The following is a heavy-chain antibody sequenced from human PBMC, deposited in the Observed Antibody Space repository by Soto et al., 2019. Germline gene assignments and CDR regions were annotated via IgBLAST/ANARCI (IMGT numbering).Heavy chain of an antibody. Sequence: QVQLVQSGAAVKKPGSSVKVSCKASGGTFSSSTISWVRQAPGQGLEWMGRITPILGTANYAQKFQGRVTITADKSTSIAYMEVRSLRSEDTAVYYCARDPYGVVAPAMVWGQGSLVTVSS. D-gene: IGHD2-21*02. CDR2: ITPILGTA. CDR3: ARDPYGVVAPAMV. J-gene: IGHJ4*02. CDR1: GGTFSSST. V-gene: IGHV1-69*08.